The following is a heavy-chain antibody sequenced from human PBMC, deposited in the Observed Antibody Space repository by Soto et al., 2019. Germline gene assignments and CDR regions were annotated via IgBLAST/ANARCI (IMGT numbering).Heavy chain of an antibody. D-gene: IGHD2-21*01. Sequence: EAQLVESGGGLVKPGGSLRLSCAASGFTFNTYDMNWVRQAPGKGLEWVSSITTSSAYIYYADSLKGRITISRDNAKNSLFLQMNSLRAEDTAVYYCVRSGTARLLRHSWFDTWGQGTLVTVSS. V-gene: IGHV3-21*01. J-gene: IGHJ5*02. CDR2: ITTSSAYI. CDR3: VRSGTARLLRHSWFDT. CDR1: GFTFNTYD.